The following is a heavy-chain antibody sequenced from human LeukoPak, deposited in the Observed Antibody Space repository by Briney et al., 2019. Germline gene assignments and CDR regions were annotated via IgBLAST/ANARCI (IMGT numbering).Heavy chain of an antibody. J-gene: IGHJ5*02. CDR3: ATGTGGYCSSTSCYAHNNWFDP. CDR1: GYTFTSYY. CDR2: INPSGGST. D-gene: IGHD2-2*01. V-gene: IGHV1-46*01. Sequence: GASVKVSCKASGYTFTSYYMHWVRQAPGQGLEWMGIINPSGGSTSYAQKFQGRVTMTRDTSTSTVYMELSSLRSEDTAVYYCATGTGGYCSSTSCYAHNNWFDPWGQGTLVTVSS.